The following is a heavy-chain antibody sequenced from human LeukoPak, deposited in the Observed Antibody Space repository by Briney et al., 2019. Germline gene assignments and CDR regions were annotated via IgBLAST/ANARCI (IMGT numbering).Heavy chain of an antibody. V-gene: IGHV3-23*01. CDR3: AKVPYYGDYIGYYFDY. D-gene: IGHD4-17*01. Sequence: GGSLRLSCAASGFTFISYAMSWVRQAPGKGLEWVSAISGSGGSTYYADSVKGRFTISRDNSKNTLYLQMNSLRAEDTAVYYCAKVPYYGDYIGYYFDYWGQGTLVTVSS. CDR1: GFTFISYA. CDR2: ISGSGGST. J-gene: IGHJ4*02.